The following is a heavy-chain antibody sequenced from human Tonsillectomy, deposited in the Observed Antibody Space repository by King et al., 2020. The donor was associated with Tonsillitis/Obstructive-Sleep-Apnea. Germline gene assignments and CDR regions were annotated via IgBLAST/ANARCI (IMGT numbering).Heavy chain of an antibody. CDR3: ARLGGDEDNRPYYYYGMDV. V-gene: IGHV3-53*01. CDR2: IFSGGTT. J-gene: IGHJ6*02. Sequence: DVQLVESGGGLIQPGGSLRLSCAASGFIVSDKYMNWVRQAPGKGLEWVSVIFSGGTTYYTDSVKGRFTISRDNSKNTLYLQMNSLRAEDTAVYYCARLGGDEDNRPYYYYGMDVWGQGTTVTVSS. D-gene: IGHD2/OR15-2a*01. CDR1: GFIVSDKY.